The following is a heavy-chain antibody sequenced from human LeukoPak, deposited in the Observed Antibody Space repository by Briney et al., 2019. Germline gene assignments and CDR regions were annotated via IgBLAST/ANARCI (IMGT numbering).Heavy chain of an antibody. CDR2: IYTSGST. CDR3: ARDQSYYDSSGYRGDYFDY. Sequence: SETLSLTCTVSGGSISSYYWSWIRQPAGKGLEWIGRIYTSGSTNYNPSLKSRVTISVDTSKNQFSLKLSSVTAADTAVYYCARDQSYYDSSGYRGDYFDYWGQGTLVTVSS. V-gene: IGHV4-4*07. J-gene: IGHJ4*02. D-gene: IGHD3-22*01. CDR1: GGSISSYY.